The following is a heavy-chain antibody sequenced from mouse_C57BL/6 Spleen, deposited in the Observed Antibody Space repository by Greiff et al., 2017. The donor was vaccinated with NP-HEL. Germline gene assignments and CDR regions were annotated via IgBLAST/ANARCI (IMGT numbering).Heavy chain of an antibody. CDR2: IYPGDGDT. Sequence: QVQLQQSGPELVKPGASVKISCKASGYAFSSSWMNWVKQRPGKGLEWIGRIYPGDGDTNYNGKFKGKATLTADKSSSTAYMQLSSLTSEDSAVYFCAREWDGSSLAWFAYWGQGTLVTVSA. D-gene: IGHD1-1*01. CDR1: GYAFSSSW. V-gene: IGHV1-82*01. CDR3: AREWDGSSLAWFAY. J-gene: IGHJ3*01.